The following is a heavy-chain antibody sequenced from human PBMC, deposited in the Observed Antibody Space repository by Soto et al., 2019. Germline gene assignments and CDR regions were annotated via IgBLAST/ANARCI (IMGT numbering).Heavy chain of an antibody. Sequence: EVQLVESGGGLVKPGGSLRLSCAASGFTFSSYSMNWVRQAPGKGLEWVSSISSSSSYIYYADSVKGRFPISRDNAKNSLYLQMNSLRAEDTAVYYCARAMVRGVMSDYYGMDVWGQGTTVTVSS. CDR3: ARAMVRGVMSDYYGMDV. CDR2: ISSSSSYI. CDR1: GFTFSSYS. D-gene: IGHD3-10*01. V-gene: IGHV3-21*01. J-gene: IGHJ6*02.